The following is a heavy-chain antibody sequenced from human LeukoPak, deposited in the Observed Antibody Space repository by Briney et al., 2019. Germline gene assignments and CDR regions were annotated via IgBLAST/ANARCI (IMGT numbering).Heavy chain of an antibody. Sequence: ASVKVSCKASGYTFTNYAMHWVRQAPGQGLEWMGLINPTGGSTGYAQKFQGRVTMTRDMSTSTDYMELSSLRSEDTAIYYCARDNSVGDKPWWFDPWGQGTLVTVS. CDR3: ARDNSVGDKPWWFDP. J-gene: IGHJ5*02. CDR2: INPTGGST. D-gene: IGHD1-26*01. V-gene: IGHV1-46*01. CDR1: GYTFTNYA.